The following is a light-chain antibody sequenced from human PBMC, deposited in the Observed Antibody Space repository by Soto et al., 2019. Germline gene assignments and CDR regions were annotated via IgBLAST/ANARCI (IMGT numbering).Light chain of an antibody. V-gene: IGKV3-15*01. CDR3: QECYAWRLT. CDR2: AAS. J-gene: IGKJ4*01. Sequence: EIVMTQSPATLSVSPGERATLSCRASQSVSSSLAWYQQKPGQAPRLLIYAASTRVTRVPSSFSGRGSGTECVITISSLQSDAVAVYYCQECYAWRLTFGGGSMVEIK. CDR1: QSVSSS.